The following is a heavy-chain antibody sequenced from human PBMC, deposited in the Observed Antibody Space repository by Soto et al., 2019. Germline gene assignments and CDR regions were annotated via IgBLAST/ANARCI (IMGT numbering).Heavy chain of an antibody. Sequence: EVQLVETGGGLIQPGGSLRLSCAASGFTVSSNYMSWVRQAPGKGLEWVSVIYSGGTTYYADSVRGRFTISRDNSNNTLNLQINSLRVEDRPVYYCARDPRTYGAHDGDNWGRGTPVTVSS. CDR2: IYSGGTT. D-gene: IGHD2-21*01. J-gene: IGHJ4*02. CDR3: ARDPRTYGAHDGDN. V-gene: IGHV3-53*02. CDR1: GFTVSSNY.